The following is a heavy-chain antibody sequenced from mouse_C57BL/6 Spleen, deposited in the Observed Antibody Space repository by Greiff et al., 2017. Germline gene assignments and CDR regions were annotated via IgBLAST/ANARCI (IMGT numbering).Heavy chain of an antibody. CDR1: GYSITSGYY. V-gene: IGHV3-6*01. J-gene: IGHJ3*01. Sequence: EVQVVESGPGLVKPSQSLSLTCSVTGYSITSGYYWNWIRQFPGNKLEWMGYISYDGSNNYNPSLKNRISITRDTSKNQFFLKLNSVTTEDTATYYCARESAYGYGHWFAYWGQGTLVTVSA. CDR2: ISYDGSN. D-gene: IGHD2-2*01. CDR3: ARESAYGYGHWFAY.